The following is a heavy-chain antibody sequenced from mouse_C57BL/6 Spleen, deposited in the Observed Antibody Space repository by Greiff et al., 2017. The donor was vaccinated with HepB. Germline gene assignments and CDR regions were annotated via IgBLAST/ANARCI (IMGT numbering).Heavy chain of an antibody. J-gene: IGHJ3*01. Sequence: ESGPGLVKPSQSLSLTCSVTGYSITSGYYWNWIRQFPGNKLEWMGYISYDGSNNYNPSLKNRISITRDTSKNQFFLKLNSVTTEDTATYYCARGVFDYYGSSSAWFAYWGQGTLVTVSA. CDR1: GYSITSGYY. V-gene: IGHV3-6*01. CDR2: ISYDGSN. CDR3: ARGVFDYYGSSSAWFAY. D-gene: IGHD1-1*01.